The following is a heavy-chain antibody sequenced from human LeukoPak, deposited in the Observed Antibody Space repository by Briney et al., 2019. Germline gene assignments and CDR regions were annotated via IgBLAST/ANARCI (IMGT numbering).Heavy chain of an antibody. CDR1: GGSFSAYS. CDR2: IYHSGST. V-gene: IGHV4-34*01. CDR3: ARGRSTMIVVVAPYYFDY. D-gene: IGHD3-22*01. J-gene: IGHJ4*02. Sequence: SETLSLTCAVYGGSFSAYSWNWIRQPPGKGLEWIGEIYHSGSTNYNPSLKSRVTISLDTSRKQVSLKLTSVTAADTAVYYCARGRSTMIVVVAPYYFDYWGQGTLVTVSS.